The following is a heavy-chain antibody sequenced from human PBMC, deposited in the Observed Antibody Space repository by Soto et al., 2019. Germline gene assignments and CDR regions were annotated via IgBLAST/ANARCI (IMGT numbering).Heavy chain of an antibody. CDR2: IYYSVST. D-gene: IGHD3-3*01. J-gene: IGHJ6*02. CDR3: ASAYYDFWSGYYRYYYYGMDV. V-gene: IGHV4-30-4*01. CDR1: CGSIISGDYY. Sequence: SETLSLTRTVSCGSIISGDYYWSLIRQPPGKGLEWIVYIYYSVSTYYNPSLKSRVTISIYTSKNQFSLKLSSVTAADTAVYYCASAYYDFWSGYYRYYYYGMDVWGQGTTVTVSS.